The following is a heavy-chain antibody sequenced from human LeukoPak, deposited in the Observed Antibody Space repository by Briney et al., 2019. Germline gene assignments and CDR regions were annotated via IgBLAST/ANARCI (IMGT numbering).Heavy chain of an antibody. Sequence: SVEVSCKASGGTFSSYAISWVRQAPGQGLEWMGGIIPIFGTANYAQKFQGRVTITTDESTSTAYMELSSLRSEDTAVYYCARKIRDSGSYPDWGQGTLVTVSS. CDR1: GGTFSSYA. CDR2: IIPIFGTA. J-gene: IGHJ4*02. D-gene: IGHD3-10*01. V-gene: IGHV1-69*05. CDR3: ARKIRDSGSYPD.